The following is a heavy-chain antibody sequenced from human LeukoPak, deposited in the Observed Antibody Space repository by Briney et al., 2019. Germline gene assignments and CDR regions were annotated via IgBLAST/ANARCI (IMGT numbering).Heavy chain of an antibody. Sequence: SETLPLTCTVSGGSISSGGYYWSWIRQPPGKGLEWIGYIYHSGSTYYNPSLKSRVTISVDRSKNQFSLKLSSVTAADTAVYYCARDITRFGVVTANWFDPWGQGTLVTVSS. CDR1: GGSISSGGYY. J-gene: IGHJ5*02. D-gene: IGHD3-3*01. CDR3: ARDITRFGVVTANWFDP. V-gene: IGHV4-30-2*01. CDR2: IYHSGST.